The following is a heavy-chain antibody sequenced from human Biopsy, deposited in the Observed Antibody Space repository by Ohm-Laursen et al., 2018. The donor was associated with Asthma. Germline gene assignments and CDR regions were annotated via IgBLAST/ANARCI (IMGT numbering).Heavy chain of an antibody. J-gene: IGHJ6*02. CDR1: PGSFSGFF. V-gene: IGHV4-34*01. Sequence: SETLSLTCYVYPGSFSGFFWTWIRQSPGKGLEWIGETNERGVTNNNPSLKSRVIISIDTYWNRVSLKLTSVTAAGTAVYYCARGPELDVWGQGTTVTVSS. CDR2: TNERGVT. CDR3: ARGPELDV.